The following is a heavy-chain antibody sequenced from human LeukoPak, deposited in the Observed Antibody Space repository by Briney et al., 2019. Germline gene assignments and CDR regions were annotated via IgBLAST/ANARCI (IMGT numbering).Heavy chain of an antibody. CDR3: ARDSGTTGEVKFDP. D-gene: IGHD3-10*01. J-gene: IGHJ5*02. CDR1: GGSISSYY. Sequence: SETLSLTCTVSGGSISSYYWSWVRQPAGRAVEWIGRIYTSGTITYNPSLKRRVTISVDTSKKQFSLKLSSVTAADTAVYYCARDSGTTGEVKFDPWGQGTLVTVSS. V-gene: IGHV4-4*07. CDR2: IYTSGTI.